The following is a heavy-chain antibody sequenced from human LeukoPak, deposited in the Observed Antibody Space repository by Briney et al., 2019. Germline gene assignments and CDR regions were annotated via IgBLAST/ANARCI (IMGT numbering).Heavy chain of an antibody. D-gene: IGHD3-10*01. CDR1: GFTVRNNY. Sequence: GGSLRLSCAASGFTVRNNYMSWVRQAPGKGLERVSVIYSGGSTYYADSVKGRFTISRDNSKNTLYLQMNSLRAEDTAVYFCATGERMVRGDGVDYWGQGTLVTVSS. CDR2: IYSGGST. J-gene: IGHJ4*02. V-gene: IGHV3-66*01. CDR3: ATGERMVRGDGVDY.